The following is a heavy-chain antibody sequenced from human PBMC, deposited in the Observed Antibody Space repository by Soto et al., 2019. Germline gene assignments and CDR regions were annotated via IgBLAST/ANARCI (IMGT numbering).Heavy chain of an antibody. D-gene: IGHD2-2*02. J-gene: IGHJ5*02. CDR1: GGSLSRGRYY. CDR2: IYYSGST. CDR3: ARGYCSSTICYIWHNWFAP. Sequence: PSEARSLSCSGSGGSLSRGRYYLSWIRQAPGKGLEGIGYIYYSGSTNYSPSLKSRVTISVDTSKNQFSLKLSSVTAADTAVYYCARGYCSSTICYIWHNWFAPWGQRTLVTVSS. V-gene: IGHV4-61*01.